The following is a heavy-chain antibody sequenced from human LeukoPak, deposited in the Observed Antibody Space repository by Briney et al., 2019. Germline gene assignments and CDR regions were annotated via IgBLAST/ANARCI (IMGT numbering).Heavy chain of an antibody. J-gene: IGHJ4*02. V-gene: IGHV3-23*01. CDR3: ARDSSGYYSTRFDY. CDR2: ISGSGGST. D-gene: IGHD3-22*01. Sequence: GGSLRLSCAASGFTFSSYAMSWVRQAPGKGLEWVSAISGSGGSTYYADSVKGRFTISRDNSKNTLYLQMNSLRAEDTAVYYCARDSSGYYSTRFDYWGQGTLVTVSS. CDR1: GFTFSSYA.